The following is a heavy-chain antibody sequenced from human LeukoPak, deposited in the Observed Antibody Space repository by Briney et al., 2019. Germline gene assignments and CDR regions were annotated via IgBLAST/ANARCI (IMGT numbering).Heavy chain of an antibody. D-gene: IGHD2-8*01. V-gene: IGHV3-15*01. CDR1: GFTFGNAW. Sequence: GGSLRLSCAVSGFTFGNAWMSWARQAPGKGLEWVGRIKSKTDGGITEYAAPVKGRFTISRDDSKNTLYLQMNSLKTEDTAVYYCTTDPLMVYAILGGGIFGLDYWGQGTLVTVSS. J-gene: IGHJ4*02. CDR3: TTDPLMVYAILGGGIFGLDY. CDR2: IKSKTDGGIT.